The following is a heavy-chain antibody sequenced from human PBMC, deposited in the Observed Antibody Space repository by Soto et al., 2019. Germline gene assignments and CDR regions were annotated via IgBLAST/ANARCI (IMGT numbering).Heavy chain of an antibody. CDR2: IYYSGST. CDR1: GGSISSSSYY. CDR3: ARQTYYYDKFDP. J-gene: IGHJ5*02. D-gene: IGHD3-22*01. V-gene: IGHV4-39*01. Sequence: SETLSLTCTVSGGSISSSSYYWGWIRQPPGKGLEWIGSIYYSGSTYYNPSLKSRVTISVDTSKNQFSLKLSSVTAADTAVYYCARQTYYYDKFDPWGQGTLVTVSS.